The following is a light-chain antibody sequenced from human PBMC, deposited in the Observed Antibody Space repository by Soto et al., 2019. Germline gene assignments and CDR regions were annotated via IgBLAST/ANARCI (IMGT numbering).Light chain of an antibody. V-gene: IGKV1-39*01. CDR1: QSISYY. CDR2: AAS. Sequence: DMEMTQSPSSLSASVGDRVTITCRASQSISYYLNWDQHKPGKVPQLLIYAASSLQSGVPTRFSGSGSGTDFTLAINSLQPEDFANYYCQQSYGTPLTFGGGNKIEIK. J-gene: IGKJ4*01. CDR3: QQSYGTPLT.